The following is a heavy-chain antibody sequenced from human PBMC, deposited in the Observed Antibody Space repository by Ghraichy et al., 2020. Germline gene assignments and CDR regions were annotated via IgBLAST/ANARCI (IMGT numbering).Heavy chain of an antibody. CDR1: GFSFDDYV. CDR2: ISWNSLAI. CDR3: VKGTATKYFDS. J-gene: IGHJ4*02. D-gene: IGHD2-21*02. V-gene: IGHV3-9*01. Sequence: SCAAAGFSFDDYVMHWVRQAPWRGLEWVSGISWNSLAIGYADSVKGRFTISRDNAKSSLFLQMNSLRPEDTALYYCVKGTATKYFDSWGQGTLVTVSS.